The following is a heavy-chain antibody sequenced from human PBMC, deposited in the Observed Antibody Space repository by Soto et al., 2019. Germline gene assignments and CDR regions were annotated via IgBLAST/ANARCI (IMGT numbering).Heavy chain of an antibody. D-gene: IGHD3-16*01. CDR2: INHSGTT. CDR3: ARGQVGSYVYYYYYGMDV. CDR1: GGSFSGYY. Sequence: SETLSLTCAVFGGSFSGYYWTWFRQPPGKGLEWIGEINHSGTTKYNPSLKSRVTISVDTSKNQFSLKLSSATAADMAVYYCARGQVGSYVYYYYYGMDVWGRGTTVTVSS. J-gene: IGHJ6*02. V-gene: IGHV4-34*01.